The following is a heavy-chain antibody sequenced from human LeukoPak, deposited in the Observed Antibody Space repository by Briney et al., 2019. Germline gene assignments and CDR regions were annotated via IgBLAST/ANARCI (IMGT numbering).Heavy chain of an antibody. CDR3: ASQRLSRPDY. J-gene: IGHJ4*02. V-gene: IGHV3-48*01. D-gene: IGHD6-6*01. CDR2: ISSSSSTI. Sequence: GGSLRLSCAASGFTFNNYSVNWVRQAPGKGLEWVSYISSSSSTIYYADSVKGRFTISRDNAKNSLYLQMNSLRAEDTAVYYCASQRLSRPDYWGQGTLVTVSS. CDR1: GFTFNNYS.